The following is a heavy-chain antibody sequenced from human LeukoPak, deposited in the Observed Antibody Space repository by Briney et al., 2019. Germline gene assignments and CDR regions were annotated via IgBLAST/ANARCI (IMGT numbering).Heavy chain of an antibody. J-gene: IGHJ4*02. D-gene: IGHD3-22*01. CDR3: ARAKVQDSSGYYSFDY. V-gene: IGHV1-69*01. CDR2: IIPIFGTA. CDR1: GGTFSSYA. Sequence: GSSVTVSCKASGGTFSSYAISWVRQAPGQGLEWMGGIIPIFGTANYAQKFQGRVTITADESTSTAYMELSSLRSEDTAVYYCARAKVQDSSGYYSFDYWGQGTLVTVSS.